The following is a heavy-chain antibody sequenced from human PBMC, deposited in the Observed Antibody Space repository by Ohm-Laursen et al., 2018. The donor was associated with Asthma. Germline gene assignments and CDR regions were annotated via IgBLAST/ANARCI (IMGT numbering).Heavy chain of an antibody. CDR3: ARGIQLWVFDFDY. J-gene: IGHJ4*02. Sequence: SLRLSCSASGFTVSRKYMSWVRQAPGKGLEWVAVISYDGSNKYYADSVKGRFTISRDNSKNTLYLQMNSLRAEDTAVYYCARGIQLWVFDFDYWGQGTLVTVSS. CDR1: GFTVSRKY. CDR2: ISYDGSNK. V-gene: IGHV3-30*03. D-gene: IGHD5-18*01.